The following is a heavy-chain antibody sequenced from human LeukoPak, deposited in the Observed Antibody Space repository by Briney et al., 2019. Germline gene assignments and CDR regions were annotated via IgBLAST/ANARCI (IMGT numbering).Heavy chain of an antibody. CDR1: GFTFSSYA. J-gene: IGHJ4*02. Sequence: GGSLRLSRAASGFTFSSYAMHWVRQAPGKGLEWVAVISYDGSNKYYADSVKGRFTISRDNSKNTLYLQMNSLRAEDTAVYYCATVGNSGSYRFDYWGQGTLVTVSS. CDR2: ISYDGSNK. CDR3: ATVGNSGSYRFDY. V-gene: IGHV3-30*04. D-gene: IGHD1-26*01.